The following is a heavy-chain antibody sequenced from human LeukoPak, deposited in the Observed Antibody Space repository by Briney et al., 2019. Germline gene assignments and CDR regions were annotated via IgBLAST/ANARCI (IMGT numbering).Heavy chain of an antibody. D-gene: IGHD4-11*01. J-gene: IGHJ6*03. CDR3: AKTLQLLSNYYYYMDV. V-gene: IGHV3-23*01. CDR1: GFTFSGYA. Sequence: GGSLRLFCAASGFTFSGYAMIWVRQAPGKGLEWVSAISGSGGSTYYADSVKGRFTVSRDNSKNTLYLQMNSLRAEDTAVYYCAKTLQLLSNYYYYMDVWGKGTTVTVSS. CDR2: ISGSGGST.